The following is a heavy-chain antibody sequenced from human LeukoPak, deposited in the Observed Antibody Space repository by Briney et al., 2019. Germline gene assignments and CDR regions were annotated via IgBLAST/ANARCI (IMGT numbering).Heavy chain of an antibody. D-gene: IGHD3-10*02. J-gene: IGHJ4*02. CDR2: TNSGGTTT. V-gene: IGHV3-23*01. CDR3: AKQSYARSLGE. CDR1: GFPFSDYS. Sequence: GGSLRLSCATSGFPFSDYSMTWVRQAPGKGLEWISTTNSGGTTTYYAESVKGRFTISRDNFKNALYLQMSSLRVEDTAIYYCAKQSYARSLGEGGPGTLVTVSS.